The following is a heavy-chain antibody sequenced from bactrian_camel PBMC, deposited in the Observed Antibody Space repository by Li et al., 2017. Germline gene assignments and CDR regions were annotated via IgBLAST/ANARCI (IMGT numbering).Heavy chain of an antibody. CDR3: AADSGGSWYPSLEDYDYAY. Sequence: QVQLVESGGGSVQTGGSLRLSCAASGYLYSRYCMGWFRQVQGKEREGVGEIDSDGTTRYAESVQGRFTISLDSVRNILYLQMDNLKPEDTNMYYCAADSGGSWYPSLEDYDYAYWGQGTQVTVS. D-gene: IGHD6*01. CDR2: IDSDGTT. CDR1: GYLYSRYC. J-gene: IGHJ4*01. V-gene: IGHV3S53*01.